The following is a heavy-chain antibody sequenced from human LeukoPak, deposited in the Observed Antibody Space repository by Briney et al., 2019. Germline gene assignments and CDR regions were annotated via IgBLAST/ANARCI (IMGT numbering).Heavy chain of an antibody. CDR1: GFTFSDYG. CDR3: ARDLDGPENY. Sequence: PGKSLRLSCAASGFTFSDYGMHWVRQAPGKGLEWVAFVWSDGSNEYYPGSVKGRFTISRDNSKNTLYLQMNSLRAEDTAVYYCARDLDGPENYWGQGTLVTVSS. V-gene: IGHV3-33*01. D-gene: IGHD3-3*01. J-gene: IGHJ4*02. CDR2: VWSDGSNE.